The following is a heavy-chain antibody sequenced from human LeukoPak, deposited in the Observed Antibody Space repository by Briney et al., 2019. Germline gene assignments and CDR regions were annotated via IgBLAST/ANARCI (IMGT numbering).Heavy chain of an antibody. Sequence: GGSLRLSCAASGFTFSTYGMHWVRQAPGKGLEWVAVISYDGSNKYYADSVKGRFTISRDNSKDTLYLQMNSLSAGDTAVYYCAKPGCEYWGRGTRVSVSS. V-gene: IGHV3-30*18. CDR2: ISYDGSNK. CDR1: GFTFSTYG. J-gene: IGHJ4*02. D-gene: IGHD4/OR15-4a*01. CDR3: AKPGCEY.